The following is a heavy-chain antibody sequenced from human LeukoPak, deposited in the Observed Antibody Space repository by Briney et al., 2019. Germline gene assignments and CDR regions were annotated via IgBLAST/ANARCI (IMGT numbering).Heavy chain of an antibody. Sequence: PSETLSLTCTVSGGLISSSSYYWGWIRQPPEKGLEWIGSFYYSGSTYYHSSLKSRVTISVDTSKNQFSLNLSSVTAADTAVYYCARTAGVAVAGSRQYFDYWGQGTLVTVSS. CDR1: GGLISSSSYY. CDR2: FYYSGST. CDR3: ARTAGVAVAGSRQYFDY. J-gene: IGHJ4*02. D-gene: IGHD6-19*01. V-gene: IGHV4-39*01.